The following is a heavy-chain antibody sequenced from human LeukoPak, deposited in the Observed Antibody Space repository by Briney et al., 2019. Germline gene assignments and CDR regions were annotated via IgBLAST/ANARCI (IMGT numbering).Heavy chain of an antibody. Sequence: AGGSLRLSRAASGFTFSSYAMSWVRQAPGKGLEWVSAISGSGGSTYYADSVKGRFTISRDNSKNTLYLQMNSLRAEDTAVYYCANSIVGATKLSYWGQGTLVTVSS. CDR2: ISGSGGST. V-gene: IGHV3-23*01. CDR3: ANSIVGATKLSY. D-gene: IGHD1-26*01. J-gene: IGHJ4*02. CDR1: GFTFSSYA.